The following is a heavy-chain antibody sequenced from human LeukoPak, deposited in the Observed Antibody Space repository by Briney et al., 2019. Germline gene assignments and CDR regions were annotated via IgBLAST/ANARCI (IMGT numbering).Heavy chain of an antibody. Sequence: SETLSLTCTVSGGSISSDYWSWSRQPPGKGLEWIGYIYYSGSTNYNPSLKSRVTISVDTSKNQFSLKLSSVTAADAGVYYCASQNIVVVTAPFDIWGQGTMVTVSS. CDR2: IYYSGST. CDR3: ASQNIVVVTAPFDI. CDR1: GGSISSDY. D-gene: IGHD2-21*02. J-gene: IGHJ3*02. V-gene: IGHV4-59*08.